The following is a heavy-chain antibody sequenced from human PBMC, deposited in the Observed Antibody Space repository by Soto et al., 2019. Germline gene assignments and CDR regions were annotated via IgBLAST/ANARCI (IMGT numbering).Heavy chain of an antibody. D-gene: IGHD1-26*01. Sequence: SVKVSCKASGFTFTSSAVQWVRQARGQRLEWIGWIVVGSGNTNYAQKFQERVTITRDMSTSTAYMELSSLRSEDTAVYYCAAVGARIGEPIDVFIIGAKGKRVTFSS. CDR1: GFTFTSSA. J-gene: IGHJ3*02. CDR3: AAVGARIGEPIDVFII. V-gene: IGHV1-58*01. CDR2: IVVGSGNT.